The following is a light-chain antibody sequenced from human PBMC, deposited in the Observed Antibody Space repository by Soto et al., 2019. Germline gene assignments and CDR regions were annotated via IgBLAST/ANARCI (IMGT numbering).Light chain of an antibody. CDR1: QRVSSTH. Sequence: ENVLTQSPGTLSLSPGERATLSCRASQRVSSTHLAWYQQKPGQAPRLLIYGTSVRATGIPDRFRGSGSGTDFTLPIGRLEPEDFAVYYCQQYGGSPLFPFGPGTKWRS. J-gene: IGKJ3*01. V-gene: IGKV3-20*01. CDR3: QQYGGSPLFP. CDR2: GTS.